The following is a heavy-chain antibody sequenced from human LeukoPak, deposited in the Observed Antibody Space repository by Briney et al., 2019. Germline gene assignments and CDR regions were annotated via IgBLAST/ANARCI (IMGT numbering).Heavy chain of an antibody. V-gene: IGHV3-33*01. CDR2: IWYDGSNK. J-gene: IGHJ4*02. CDR1: GFTFSSYG. D-gene: IGHD3-22*01. Sequence: PGGSLRLSCAASGFTFSSYGMHWVRQAPGKGLEWVAVIWYDGSNKYYADSVKGRFTISRDNSKNTLYLQMNSLRAEDTAVYYCARHYYYDSSGHPDPPTFDYWGQGTLVTVSS. CDR3: ARHYYYDSSGHPDPPTFDY.